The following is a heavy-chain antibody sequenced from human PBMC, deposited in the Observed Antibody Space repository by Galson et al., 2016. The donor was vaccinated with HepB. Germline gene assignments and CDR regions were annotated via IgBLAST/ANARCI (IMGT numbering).Heavy chain of an antibody. Sequence: QSGAEVKKPGESLKISCKGSGYSFTSYWIGWVRQMPGKGLEWMGISYPGDSDTRYSPSFQGHVTMSADKSISTAYLQGSSLKASDTAMYYCARVRWETGDWFDPWGQGTLVTVSS. CDR3: ARVRWETGDWFDP. CDR2: SYPGDSDT. V-gene: IGHV5-51*01. J-gene: IGHJ5*02. CDR1: GYSFTSYW. D-gene: IGHD1-26*01.